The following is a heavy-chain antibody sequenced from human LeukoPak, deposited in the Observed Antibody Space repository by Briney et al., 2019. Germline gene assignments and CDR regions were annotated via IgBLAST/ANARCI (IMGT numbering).Heavy chain of an antibody. CDR2: ISAYNGNT. V-gene: IGHV1-18*01. CDR1: GYTFTSYG. Sequence: GASVKVSCKASGYTFTSYGISWVRQAPGQGPEWMGWISAYNGNTNYAQKLQGRVTMTTDTSTSTAYMELRSLRSDDTAVYHCARAPRAAAMFGNAFDIWGQGTMVTVSS. D-gene: IGHD2-2*01. CDR3: ARAPRAAAMFGNAFDI. J-gene: IGHJ3*02.